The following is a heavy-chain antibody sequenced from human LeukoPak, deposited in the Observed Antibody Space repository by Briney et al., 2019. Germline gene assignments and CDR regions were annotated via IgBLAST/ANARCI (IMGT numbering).Heavy chain of an antibody. CDR1: GGSISSGDYY. J-gene: IGHJ1*01. CDR3: ARGIAGSYYAEYFQH. CDR2: ISSSSSYT. D-gene: IGHD6-13*01. V-gene: IGHV3-11*06. Sequence: LSLTCTVSGGSISSGDYYWSWIRQAPGKGLEWVSYISSSSSYTNYADSVKGRFTISRDNAKNSLYLQMNSLRAEDTAVYYCARGIAGSYYAEYFQHWGQGTLVTVSS.